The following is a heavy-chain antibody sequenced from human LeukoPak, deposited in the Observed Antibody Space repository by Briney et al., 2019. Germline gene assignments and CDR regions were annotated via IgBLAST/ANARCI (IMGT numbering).Heavy chain of an antibody. Sequence: GGSLRLSCAASGFTFSSYSMNWVRQAPGKGLEWVSSISSSSSYIYYADSVKGRFTISRDNAKNSLYLQMNSLRAEDTAVYYCARPVFPHIFQDWGQGTLVTVSS. J-gene: IGHJ1*01. V-gene: IGHV3-21*01. CDR2: ISSSSSYI. CDR1: GFTFSSYS. D-gene: IGHD2-21*01. CDR3: ARPVFPHIFQD.